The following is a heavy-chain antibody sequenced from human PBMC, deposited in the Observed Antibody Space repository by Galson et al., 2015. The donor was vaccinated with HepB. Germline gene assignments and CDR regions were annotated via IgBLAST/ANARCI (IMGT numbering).Heavy chain of an antibody. CDR2: ISYDGNNK. J-gene: IGHJ6*02. CDR1: GFTFGTHA. Sequence: SLRLSCAASGFTFGTHAMHWVRQAPGKGLEWVTTISYDGNNKYYRDSVEGRFTISRDYSKNTLDLQMNSLRLEDTAVYYCARDGGLRAGAGGTCYYGMDVWGQGTTVTVSS. CDR3: ARDGGLRAGAGGTCYYGMDV. V-gene: IGHV3-30-3*01. D-gene: IGHD3-16*01.